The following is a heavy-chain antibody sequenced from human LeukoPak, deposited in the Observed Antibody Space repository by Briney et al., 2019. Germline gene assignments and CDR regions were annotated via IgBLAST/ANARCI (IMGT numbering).Heavy chain of an antibody. CDR3: ATGVRYSSGWYYFDY. CDR2: SDPEDGET. J-gene: IGHJ4*02. V-gene: IGHV1-24*01. D-gene: IGHD6-19*01. CDR1: GYTLTELS. Sequence: ASVKVSCKVSGYTLTELSMHWVRQAPGKGLEWMGGSDPEDGETIYAQKFQGRVTMTEDTSTDTAYMELSSLRSEDTAAYYCATGVRYSSGWYYFDYWGQGTLVTVSS.